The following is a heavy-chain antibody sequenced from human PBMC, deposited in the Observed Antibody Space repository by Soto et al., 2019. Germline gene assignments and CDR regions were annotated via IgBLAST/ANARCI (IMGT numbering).Heavy chain of an antibody. D-gene: IGHD4-17*01. CDR1: GFTFSSYS. J-gene: IGHJ5*02. V-gene: IGHV3-21*01. Sequence: GGSLRLSCAASGFTFSSYSMNWVRQAPGKGLEWVSSISSSSSYIYYAGSVTGRFTISRDNAKNSLYLQMNSLRAEDTAVYYCAGMTTAYWFDPWGQGTLVTVSS. CDR2: ISSSSSYI. CDR3: AGMTTAYWFDP.